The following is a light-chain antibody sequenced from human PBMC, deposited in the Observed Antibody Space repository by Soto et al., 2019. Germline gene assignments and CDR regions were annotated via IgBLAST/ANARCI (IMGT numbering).Light chain of an antibody. Sequence: QSALTQPRSVSGSPGQSVTISCTGTSSDVGGHNFVSWYQQLPGKAPKLMIYDVTKRPSGVPDRFSGSKSGNTASLTISGLQAEDEADYYCSSHAGNYPGVFGGGTKLTVL. CDR3: SSHAGNYPGV. CDR2: DVT. J-gene: IGLJ3*02. CDR1: SSDVGGHNF. V-gene: IGLV2-11*01.